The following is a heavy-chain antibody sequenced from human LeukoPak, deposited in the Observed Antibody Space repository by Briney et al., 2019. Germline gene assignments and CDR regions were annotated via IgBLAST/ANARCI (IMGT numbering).Heavy chain of an antibody. J-gene: IGHJ3*02. Sequence: PGRSLRLSCAASGFTFSSYGMQWVRQAPGKGLEWVAVIWYDGSNKYYADSVKGRFTISRDNSKNTLYLQMNSLRAEDTAVYYCARDPLYYYDSSGYSDAFDIWGQGTMVTVSS. V-gene: IGHV3-33*01. CDR1: GFTFSSYG. D-gene: IGHD3-22*01. CDR3: ARDPLYYYDSSGYSDAFDI. CDR2: IWYDGSNK.